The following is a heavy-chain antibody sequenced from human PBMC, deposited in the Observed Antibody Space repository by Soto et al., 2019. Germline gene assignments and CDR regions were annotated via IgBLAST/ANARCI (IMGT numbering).Heavy chain of an antibody. CDR1: GFTFSGSW. Sequence: EVQLVESGGGLVQPGGSLRLSCAASGFTFSGSWMHWVRQAPGKGLVWVSRINGDGSGTSYADFLKGRFTISRDDAKTSLFLQRLGLSAEDTAVYYRAIGIFVSGTANDSWGQGTLVTDSP. V-gene: IGHV3-74*01. J-gene: IGHJ4*02. CDR2: INGDGSGT. CDR3: AIGIFVSGTANDS. D-gene: IGHD3-10*01.